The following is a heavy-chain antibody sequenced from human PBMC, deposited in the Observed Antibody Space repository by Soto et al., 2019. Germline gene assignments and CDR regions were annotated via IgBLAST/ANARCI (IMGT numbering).Heavy chain of an antibody. CDR3: AKGVFYGDPFAFDI. CDR1: GGTFSSYA. V-gene: IGHV1-69*13. D-gene: IGHD4-17*01. J-gene: IGHJ3*02. CDR2: IIPIFGTA. Sequence: SVKVSCKASGGTFSSYAISWVRQAPGQGLEWMGGIIPIFGTANYAQKFQGRVTITADESTSTAYMELSSLRSEDTAVYYCAKGVFYGDPFAFDIWGQGTMVTVSS.